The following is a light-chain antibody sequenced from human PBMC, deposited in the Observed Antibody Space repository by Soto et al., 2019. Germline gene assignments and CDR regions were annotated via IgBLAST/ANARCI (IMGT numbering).Light chain of an antibody. Sequence: AMQMTQSPSSLSASVGDRVTITCRASQGIRNDLGWYQQKPGKAPKLLIYAASSLQSGVPSRFTGSGSGTDFTLTISSLQPEDFAPHYCQQDYNYPWTFGQGTKVEIK. V-gene: IGKV1-6*01. J-gene: IGKJ1*01. CDR1: QGIRND. CDR3: QQDYNYPWT. CDR2: AAS.